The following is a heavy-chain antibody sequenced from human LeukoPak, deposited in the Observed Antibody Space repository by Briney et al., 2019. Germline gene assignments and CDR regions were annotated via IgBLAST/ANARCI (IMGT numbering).Heavy chain of an antibody. V-gene: IGHV1-69*05. D-gene: IGHD3-10*02. Sequence: SVKVSCKASGGTFSSYATSWVRQAPGQGLEWMGGIIPIFGTANYAQKFQGRVTITTDESTSTAYMELSSLRSEDTAVYYCARGITMSSSFDYWGQGTLVTVSS. CDR2: IIPIFGTA. J-gene: IGHJ4*02. CDR1: GGTFSSYA. CDR3: ARGITMSSSFDY.